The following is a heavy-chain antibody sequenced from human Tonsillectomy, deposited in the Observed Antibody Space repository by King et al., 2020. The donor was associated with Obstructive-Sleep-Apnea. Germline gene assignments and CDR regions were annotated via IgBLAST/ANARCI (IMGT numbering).Heavy chain of an antibody. CDR3: GRHLRVRGVPRDRYFDY. CDR1: GYSFTNFW. J-gene: IGHJ4*02. V-gene: IGHV5-51*01. D-gene: IGHD3-10*01. CDR2: IYPGDSDT. Sequence: QLVQSGAEVKKPGESLKISCQGSGYSFTNFWIGWVRQMPGKGLEWMGTIYPGDSDTRYSPSFQGQVTISVDNSIDTAYLHWSSLKASDTAMYYCGRHLRVRGVPRDRYFDYWGQGALVTVSS.